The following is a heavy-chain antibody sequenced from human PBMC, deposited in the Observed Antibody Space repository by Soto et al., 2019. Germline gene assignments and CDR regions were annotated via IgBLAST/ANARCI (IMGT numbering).Heavy chain of an antibody. CDR1: GFTFYRYA. V-gene: IGHV3-23*01. D-gene: IGHD1-7*01. CDR2: ISGSGGTT. Sequence: GGSLRLSCAASGFTFYRYAMTWVRQAPGKGLEWVSSISGSGGTTYYADSVKGRFTISRDSSKNTLYLQMNSLRTEDTAVYYCAKAHSFVELTPFDYWGQGSLVTVSS. CDR3: AKAHSFVELTPFDY. J-gene: IGHJ4*02.